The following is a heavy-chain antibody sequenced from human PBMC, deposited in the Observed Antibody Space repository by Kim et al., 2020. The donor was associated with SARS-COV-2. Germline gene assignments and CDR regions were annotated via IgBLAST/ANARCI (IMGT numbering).Heavy chain of an antibody. CDR1: GGTFSSYA. J-gene: IGHJ4*02. CDR2: IIPILGIA. D-gene: IGHD1-1*01. CDR3: AREGNWNDARFDS. Sequence: SVKVSCKASGGTFSSYAISWVRQAPGQGLEWMGRIIPILGIANYAQKFQGRVTITADKSTSTAYMELSSLRSEDTAVYYCAREGNWNDARFDSWGQGTL. V-gene: IGHV1-69*04.